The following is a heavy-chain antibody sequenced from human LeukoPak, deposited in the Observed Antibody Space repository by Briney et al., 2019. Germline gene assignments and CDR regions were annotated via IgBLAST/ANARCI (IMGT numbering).Heavy chain of an antibody. CDR2: IWYDGSNK. J-gene: IGHJ4*02. Sequence: GGSLRLSCAASGFTFSSYGMHRVRQAPGKGLEWVAVIWYDGSNKYYADSVKGRFTISRDNSKNTLYLQMNSLRAEDTAVYYCAKALAPSIAVAGTPIDYWGQGTLVTVSS. D-gene: IGHD6-19*01. CDR1: GFTFSSYG. V-gene: IGHV3-33*06. CDR3: AKALAPSIAVAGTPIDY.